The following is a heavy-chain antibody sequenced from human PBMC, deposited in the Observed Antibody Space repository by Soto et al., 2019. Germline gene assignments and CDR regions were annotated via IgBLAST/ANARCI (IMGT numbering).Heavy chain of an antibody. CDR2: ISGSGGST. D-gene: IGHD3-22*01. CDR3: AKGSPPFYYYDSSGYYWLDY. V-gene: IGHV3-23*01. J-gene: IGHJ4*02. Sequence: GSLRLSCAASGFTFSSYAMSWVRQAPGKGLEWVSAISGSGGSTYYADSVKGRFTISRDNSKNTLYLQMNSLRAEDTAVYYCAKGSPPFYYYDSSGYYWLDYWGQGTLVTVSS. CDR1: GFTFSSYA.